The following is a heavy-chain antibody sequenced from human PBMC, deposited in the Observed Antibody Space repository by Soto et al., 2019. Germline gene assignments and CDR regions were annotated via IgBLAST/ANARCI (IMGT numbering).Heavy chain of an antibody. CDR2: ISLSRRR. V-gene: IGHV4-59*13. Sequence: SETLSLTCAVSGGSMSSFSWSWIRQPPGKGLEFIGSISLSRRREYNPTHGHRIILSGDVSKTQLSLCLKSMKAADTAVYYCARVAMDNYYDMLSGSTSYALDVWGRGTTFTVSS. CDR3: ARVAMDNYYDMLSGSTSYALDV. CDR1: GGSMSSFS. D-gene: IGHD3-9*01. J-gene: IGHJ6*02.